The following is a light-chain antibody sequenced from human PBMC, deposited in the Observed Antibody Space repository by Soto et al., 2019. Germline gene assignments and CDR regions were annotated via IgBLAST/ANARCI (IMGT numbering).Light chain of an antibody. CDR3: SSHAGNNNYV. Sequence: ALTHPPSASGSPGQSVAISCTGTSSDVGGQNYVSWYQQHPGKAPKLIIYAVTERPSGVPDRFSGSKSGNTASLTVSGLQTEDEADYYCSSHAGNNNYVFGTGTKVTVL. V-gene: IGLV2-8*01. J-gene: IGLJ1*01. CDR1: SSDVGGQNY. CDR2: AVT.